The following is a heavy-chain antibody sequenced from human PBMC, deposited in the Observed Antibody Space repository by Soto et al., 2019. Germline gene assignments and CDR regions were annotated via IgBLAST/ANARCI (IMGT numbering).Heavy chain of an antibody. J-gene: IGHJ3*02. CDR2: LSWNSGFS. Sequence: GGSLRLSCGGSGFSFDDYTMHWVQQAPGKGPEWVASLSWNSGFSGYADSVKGRFTISRDNAQSSVHLQMNNLRTEDTALYYCAKGRGTIVVTDAYDIWGQGTMVTVSS. CDR3: AKGRGTIVVTDAYDI. V-gene: IGHV3-9*01. D-gene: IGHD3-22*01. CDR1: GFSFDDYT.